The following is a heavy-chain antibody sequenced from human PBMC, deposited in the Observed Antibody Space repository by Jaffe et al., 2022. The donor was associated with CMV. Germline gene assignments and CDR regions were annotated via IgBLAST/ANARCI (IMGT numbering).Heavy chain of an antibody. CDR2: IYYSGST. D-gene: IGHD4-17*01. CDR1: GGSISSSSYY. J-gene: IGHJ4*02. Sequence: QLQLQESGPGLVKPSETLSLTCTVSGGSISSSSYYWGWIRQPPGKGLEWIGSIYYSGSTYYNPSLKSRVTISVDTSKNQFSLKLSSVTAADTAVYYCARLKGYGGKARSRFVYFDYWGQGTLVTVSS. V-gene: IGHV4-39*01. CDR3: ARLKGYGGKARSRFVYFDY.